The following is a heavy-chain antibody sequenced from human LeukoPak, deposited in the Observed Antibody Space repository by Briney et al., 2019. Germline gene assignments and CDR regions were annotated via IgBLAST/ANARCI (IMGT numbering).Heavy chain of an antibody. D-gene: IGHD6-19*01. CDR2: FDPEDGET. V-gene: IGHV1-24*01. J-gene: IGHJ4*02. Sequence: ASVKVSCKVSGYTLTELSMHRVRQAPGKGLEWMGGFDPEDGETIYAQKFQGRVTMTEDTSTDTAYMELSSLRSEDTAVYYCATGPGAVAGFDYWGQGTLVTVSS. CDR1: GYTLTELS. CDR3: ATGPGAVAGFDY.